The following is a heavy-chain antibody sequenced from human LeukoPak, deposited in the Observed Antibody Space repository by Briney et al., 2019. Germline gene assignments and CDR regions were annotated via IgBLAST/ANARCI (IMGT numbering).Heavy chain of an antibody. J-gene: IGHJ3*02. CDR3: AKAKEYWKNAFDI. V-gene: IGHV3-30*18. D-gene: IGHD1-1*01. CDR2: ISYDGSNK. CDR1: GFTFSNYA. Sequence: GGSLRLSCAASGFTFSNYAMSWVRQAPGKGLEWVAVISYDGSNKYYADSVKGRFTISRDNSKNTLYLQMNSLRAEDTAVYYCAKAKEYWKNAFDIWGQGTMVTVSS.